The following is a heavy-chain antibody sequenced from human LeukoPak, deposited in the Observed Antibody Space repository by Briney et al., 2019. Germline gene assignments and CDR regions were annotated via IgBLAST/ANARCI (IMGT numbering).Heavy chain of an antibody. V-gene: IGHV4-30-4*01. CDR3: ARASSRLNRPGDY. Sequence: PAETLSLTCTVSGGSISSGDYYWSWIRQHPGKGLEWIGYIYYSANTYYNPSLKSRVTISVDTSKNRFSLKLSSVTAADTAVYYCARASSRLNRPGDYWGQGTLVTVSS. CDR2: IYYSANT. CDR1: GGSISSGDYY. D-gene: IGHD2-8*01. J-gene: IGHJ4*02.